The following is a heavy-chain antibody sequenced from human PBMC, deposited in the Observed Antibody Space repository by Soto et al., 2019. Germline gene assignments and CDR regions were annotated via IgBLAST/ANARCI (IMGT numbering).Heavy chain of an antibody. CDR3: ARGMLNYYYGMDV. CDR1: GYTFTGYY. D-gene: IGHD2-8*01. J-gene: IGHJ6*02. V-gene: IGHV1-2*02. Sequence: ASVKVSCKSSGYTFTGYYMHWVRQAPGQGLEWMGWINPNSGGTNYAQKFQGRVTMTRDTSISTAYMELSRLRSDDTAVYYCARGMLNYYYGMDVWGQGTTVTVS. CDR2: INPNSGGT.